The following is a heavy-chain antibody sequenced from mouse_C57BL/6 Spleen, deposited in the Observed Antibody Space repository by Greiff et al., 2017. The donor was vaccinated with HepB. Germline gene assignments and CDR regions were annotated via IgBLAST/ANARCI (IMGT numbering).Heavy chain of an antibody. CDR3: ARTPGITTGAMDY. D-gene: IGHD1-1*01. CDR1: GFTFSSYG. Sequence: EVQLVESGGDLVKPGGSLKLSCAASGFTFSSYGMSWVRQTPDKRLEWVATISSGGSYTYYPDSVKGRFTISRDNAKNTLYLQMSSLKSEDTAMYYCARTPGITTGAMDYWGQGTSVTVSS. J-gene: IGHJ4*01. V-gene: IGHV5-6*01. CDR2: ISSGGSYT.